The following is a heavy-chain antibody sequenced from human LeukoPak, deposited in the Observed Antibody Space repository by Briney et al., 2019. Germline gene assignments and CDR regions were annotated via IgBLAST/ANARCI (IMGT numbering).Heavy chain of an antibody. CDR3: ARAVGYCSSTSCYSLDY. J-gene: IGHJ4*02. V-gene: IGHV1-69*13. Sequence: SVKVSCKASGGTFSSYAISWVRQAPGQGLEWMGGIIPIFGTANYAQKFQGRVTITADESTSTAYMELSSLRSEDTAVYYCARAVGYCSSTSCYSLDYWGQGTLVTVSS. CDR2: IIPIFGTA. CDR1: GGTFSSYA. D-gene: IGHD2-2*02.